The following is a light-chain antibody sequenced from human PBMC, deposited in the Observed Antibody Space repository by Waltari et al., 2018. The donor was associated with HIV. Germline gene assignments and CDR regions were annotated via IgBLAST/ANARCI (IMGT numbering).Light chain of an antibody. CDR1: QDIGSH. CDR2: HAS. CDR3: QQFHLLPLT. Sequence: DLRMTQSPSSLSLSVGDRITITCQTSQDIGSHLNWLQQKAGQAPQLLIHHASDWQPGVPSRVAGGGSGSNFAFTITSLQPEDLGVYFCQQFHLLPLTFGGGT. V-gene: IGKV1-33*01. J-gene: IGKJ4*01.